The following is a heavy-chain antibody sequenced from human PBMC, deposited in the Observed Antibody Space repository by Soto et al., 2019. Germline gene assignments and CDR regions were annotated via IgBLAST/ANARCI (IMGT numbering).Heavy chain of an antibody. D-gene: IGHD5-12*01. CDR1: GFTFSSYG. J-gene: IGHJ4*02. V-gene: IGHV3-33*01. CDR2: IWYDGSNK. CDR3: ARDGYSGYDSRLYYFDY. Sequence: GGSLRLSCAASGFTFSSYGMHWVRQAPGKGLEWVAVIWYDGSNKYYADSVKGRFTISRDNSKNTLYLQMNSLRAEDTAVYYCARDGYSGYDSRLYYFDYWGQGTLVTVSS.